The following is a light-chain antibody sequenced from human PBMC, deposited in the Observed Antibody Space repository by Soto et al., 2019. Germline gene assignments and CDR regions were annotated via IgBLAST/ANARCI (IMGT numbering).Light chain of an antibody. V-gene: IGKV3-15*01. CDR1: QTIDNT. Sequence: EIVMTQSPATLSLSPGERATLSCRASQTIDNTLAWYQRKPGQAPRLLIYDASTRATGVPARFSGSGSGTDFTLTISSLQSEDFAVYYCQQYSKWPITFGQGTRLEIK. CDR2: DAS. CDR3: QQYSKWPIT. J-gene: IGKJ5*01.